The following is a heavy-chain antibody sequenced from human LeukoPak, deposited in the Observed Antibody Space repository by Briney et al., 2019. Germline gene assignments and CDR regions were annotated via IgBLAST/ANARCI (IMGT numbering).Heavy chain of an antibody. Sequence: RRSPRLSCAASGFTFSSYGMRCVRQTPGKGLGRVAVTSYDGSIQYYADSVKGRFTISRDNSKNTLYLQMHSLRAEDTAVYHCARAPYGSGGFTPPPGGLDVWGQGTTVTVSS. J-gene: IGHJ6*02. CDR1: GFTFSSYG. CDR2: TSYDGSIQ. CDR3: ARAPYGSGGFTPPPGGLDV. V-gene: IGHV3-30*03. D-gene: IGHD3-10*01.